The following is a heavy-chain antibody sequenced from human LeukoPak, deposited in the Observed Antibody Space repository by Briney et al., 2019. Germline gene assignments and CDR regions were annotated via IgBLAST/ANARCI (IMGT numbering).Heavy chain of an antibody. CDR3: AKGRGGVAGTGIDY. CDR2: ISGSGGST. J-gene: IGHJ4*02. D-gene: IGHD6-19*01. CDR1: AFTFSTTW. Sequence: GGSLRLSCAASAFTFSTTWMHWVRQAPGKGLEWVSDISGSGGSTYFADSVKGRFTISRDNSKNTLYLQMNSLRAADTAIYYCAKGRGGVAGTGIDYWGQGTLVTVSS. V-gene: IGHV3-23*01.